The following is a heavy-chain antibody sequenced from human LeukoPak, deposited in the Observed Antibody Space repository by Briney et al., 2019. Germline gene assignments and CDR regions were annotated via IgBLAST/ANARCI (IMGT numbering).Heavy chain of an antibody. J-gene: IGHJ4*02. Sequence: GSLRLSCGASGFTFSSYSMAWVRQAPGKGLEWLSSISSRSSYIYYGDSVKGRFTISRDNAKNALYLQMNSLRAEDTALYYCAKGVVVTATSYYFDYWGQGTLVTVSS. CDR3: AKGVVVTATSYYFDY. CDR1: GFTFSSYS. CDR2: ISSRSSYI. V-gene: IGHV3-21*04. D-gene: IGHD2-21*02.